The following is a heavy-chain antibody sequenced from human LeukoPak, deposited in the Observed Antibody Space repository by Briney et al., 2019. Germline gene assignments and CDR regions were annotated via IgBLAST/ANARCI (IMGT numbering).Heavy chain of an antibody. CDR3: ARGYYPPRWYFDL. CDR2: IIEKGNA. D-gene: IGHD3-10*01. Sequence: SETLSLTCAVYGGSFSDYYWNWIRQSPEKGLEWIGEIIEKGNANYNPSLKSRVTIDLDTSKNQFSLKLTSMTAADTAMYYCARGYYPPRWYFDLWGRGTLVTVSS. CDR1: GGSFSDYY. V-gene: IGHV4-34*01. J-gene: IGHJ2*01.